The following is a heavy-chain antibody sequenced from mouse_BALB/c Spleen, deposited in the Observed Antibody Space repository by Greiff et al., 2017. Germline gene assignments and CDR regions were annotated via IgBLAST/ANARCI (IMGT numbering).Heavy chain of an antibody. J-gene: IGHJ4*01. D-gene: IGHD1-1*01. Sequence: EVQLQQSGPELVKPGASVKIPCKASGYTFTDCNMDWVKQSHGKSLEWIGDINPNNGGTIYNQKFKGKATLTVDKSSSTAYMELRSLTSEDTAVYYCARSIYYGSLYAMDYWGQGTSVTVSS. CDR1: GYTFTDCN. CDR3: ARSIYYGSLYAMDY. CDR2: INPNNGGT. V-gene: IGHV1-18*01.